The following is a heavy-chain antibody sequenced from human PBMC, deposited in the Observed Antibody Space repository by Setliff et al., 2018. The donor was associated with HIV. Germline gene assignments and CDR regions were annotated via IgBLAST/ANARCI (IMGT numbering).Heavy chain of an antibody. CDR1: GFTFDDYG. CDR2: INWHGCST. CDR3: ARVDYGDYEGYYYYYIDA. D-gene: IGHD4-17*01. J-gene: IGHJ6*03. V-gene: IGHV3-20*04. Sequence: GGSLRLSCAASGFTFDDYGMSWVRQAPGKGLEWVSGINWHGCSTGYADSVRCRFTISRDNAKNSLYLQMNSLRAEDTALYYCARVDYGDYEGYYYYYIDAWGKGTTVTVSS.